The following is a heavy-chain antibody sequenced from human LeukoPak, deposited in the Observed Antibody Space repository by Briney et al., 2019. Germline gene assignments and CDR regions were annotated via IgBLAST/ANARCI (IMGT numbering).Heavy chain of an antibody. J-gene: IGHJ6*03. CDR2: ISSSSSYI. Sequence: GGSLRLSCAASGSTFSSYSMNWVRQAPGKGLEWVSSISSSSSYIYYADSVKGRFTISRDNAKNSLYLQMNSLRAEDTAVYYCARDNHYCSSTSCYEREYYYYYMDVWGKGTTVTVSS. CDR3: ARDNHYCSSTSCYEREYYYYYMDV. CDR1: GSTFSSYS. V-gene: IGHV3-21*01. D-gene: IGHD2-2*01.